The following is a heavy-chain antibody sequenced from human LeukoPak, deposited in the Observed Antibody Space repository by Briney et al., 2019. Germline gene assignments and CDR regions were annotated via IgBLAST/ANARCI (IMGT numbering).Heavy chain of an antibody. Sequence: PGGSLRLSCAASGFTFSNAWMSWVRQAPGKGLEWVGRIKSKTDGGTTDYAAPVKGRFTISRDDSKNTLYLQMNSLKTEDTAVYYCTTEGSGYYYLEIQYYFDYWGQGTLVTVSS. V-gene: IGHV3-15*01. CDR2: IKSKTDGGTT. J-gene: IGHJ4*02. CDR1: GFTFSNAW. D-gene: IGHD3-22*01. CDR3: TTEGSGYYYLEIQYYFDY.